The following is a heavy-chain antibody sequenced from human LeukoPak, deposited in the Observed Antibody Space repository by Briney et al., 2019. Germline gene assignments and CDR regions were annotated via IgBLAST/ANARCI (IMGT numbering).Heavy chain of an antibody. D-gene: IGHD6-6*01. CDR3: ARDSPPQYASSSAGFDY. J-gene: IGHJ4*02. V-gene: IGHV4-59*01. CDR2: IYYRGNT. CDR1: GDSIRNYY. Sequence: SETLSLTCTVSGDSIRNYYWSWIRQPPSQRLEWIGYIYYRGNTNYNPSLKTRVIISIDTSKNQFSLKMSSVTAADTAVYFCARDSPPQYASSSAGFDYWGQGTLVTVSS.